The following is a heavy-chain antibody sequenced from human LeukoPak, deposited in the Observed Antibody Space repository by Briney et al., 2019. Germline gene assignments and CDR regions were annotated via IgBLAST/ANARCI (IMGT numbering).Heavy chain of an antibody. V-gene: IGHV3-21*01. Sequence: GGSLRLSCAASGFTFSSYSMNWVRQAPGKGLEWVSSISSSSSYIYYADSVEGRFTISRDNAKNSLYLQMNSLRAEDTAVYYCARGAVAGSLSLDYWGQGTLVTVSS. CDR2: ISSSSSYI. CDR1: GFTFSSYS. D-gene: IGHD6-19*01. J-gene: IGHJ4*02. CDR3: ARGAVAGSLSLDY.